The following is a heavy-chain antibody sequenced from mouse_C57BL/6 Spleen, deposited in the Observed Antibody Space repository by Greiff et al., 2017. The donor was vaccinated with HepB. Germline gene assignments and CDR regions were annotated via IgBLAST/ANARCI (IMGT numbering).Heavy chain of an antibody. J-gene: IGHJ2*01. D-gene: IGHD1-1*01. CDR3: ARRPLYYGSSYEYYFDY. CDR1: GYTFTSYW. V-gene: IGHV1-64*01. CDR2: IHPNSGST. Sequence: VQLQQPGAELVKPGASVKLSCKASGYTFTSYWMHWVKQRPGQGLEWIGMIHPNSGSTNYNEKFKSKATLTVYKSSSTAYMQLSSLTSEDSAVYYCARRPLYYGSSYEYYFDYWGQGTTLTVSS.